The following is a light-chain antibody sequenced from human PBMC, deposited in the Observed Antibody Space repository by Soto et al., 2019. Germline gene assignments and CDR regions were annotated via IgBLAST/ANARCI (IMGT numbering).Light chain of an antibody. CDR3: MQTIQSPLT. CDR2: LGS. V-gene: IGKV2-28*01. Sequence: DIVMTQSPLSLPVTPGEPASISCRSSQSLLHSNGYNYLDWYLQKPGQSPQLLIYLGSNRASGVSDRFSGSGSGTDFTLKISRVEAEDVGIYYCMQTIQSPLTFGPGTKVVIK. CDR1: QSLLHSNGYNY. J-gene: IGKJ3*01.